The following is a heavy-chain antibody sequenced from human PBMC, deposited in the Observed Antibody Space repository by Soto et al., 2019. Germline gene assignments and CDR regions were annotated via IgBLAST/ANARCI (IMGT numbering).Heavy chain of an antibody. CDR2: ISASGDST. CDR3: AEISRGYGSWGSFGS. D-gene: IGHD3-10*01. Sequence: EVQLLESGGGLVQPGGSLRLSCAASGFTFSTYAMTWVRQAPGKGLEWVSAISASGDSTYYADSVKGRFTISRDNSNNALYLQMNSRRPEDSSVYYCAEISRGYGSWGSFGSWGQGTLVTVSS. V-gene: IGHV3-23*01. J-gene: IGHJ5*01. CDR1: GFTFSTYA.